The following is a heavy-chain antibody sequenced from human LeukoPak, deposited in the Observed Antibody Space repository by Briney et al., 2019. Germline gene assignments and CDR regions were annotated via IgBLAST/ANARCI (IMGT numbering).Heavy chain of an antibody. CDR3: AKDLMRDRWFGES. V-gene: IGHV3-30*02. CDR1: GFTFSYYG. D-gene: IGHD3-10*01. CDR2: IRYDGKDK. Sequence: GGTLRLSCAASGFTFSYYGMHWVGEAPGTGVEWVAFIRYDGKDKFYADSVKGRFTISRDSSRNTLYLQMNSLRAEDTAVYYCAKDLMRDRWFGESWGQGTLVTVSS. J-gene: IGHJ5*02.